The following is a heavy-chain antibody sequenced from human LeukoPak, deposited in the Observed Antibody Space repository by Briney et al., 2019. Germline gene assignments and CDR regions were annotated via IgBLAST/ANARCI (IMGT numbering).Heavy chain of an antibody. V-gene: IGHV4-34*01. CDR1: GESFISYY. CDR2: IEHSGGT. Sequence: NPSETLSLTCAFHGESFISYYWSWFRQSPEKGLEWIGEIEHSGGTWYSPSLRSRITISIDTSKNQFSLKLNSMTAADTAVYYCARGLDPWGQGTLVTVSS. J-gene: IGHJ5*02. CDR3: ARGLDP.